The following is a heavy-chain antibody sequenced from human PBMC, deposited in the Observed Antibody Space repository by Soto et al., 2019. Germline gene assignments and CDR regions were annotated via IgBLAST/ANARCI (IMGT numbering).Heavy chain of an antibody. D-gene: IGHD3-22*01. Sequence: QVQLVQSGAEVKKPGSSVKVSCKASGGTSSSYAISWVRQAPGQGLEWMGGIIPIFGTANYAQKFQGRVTITADKSTSTAYMELSSLISEDTAVYYCARGTGIKDYYDSSGYGGKMDVWGQGTTVTVSS. CDR3: ARGTGIKDYYDSSGYGGKMDV. V-gene: IGHV1-69*06. J-gene: IGHJ6*02. CDR2: IIPIFGTA. CDR1: GGTSSSYA.